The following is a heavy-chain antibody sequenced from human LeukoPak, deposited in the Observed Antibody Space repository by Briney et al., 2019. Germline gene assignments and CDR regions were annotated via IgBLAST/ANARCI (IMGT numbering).Heavy chain of an antibody. D-gene: IGHD3-10*02. CDR2: INSDGSST. CDR3: AGSLFSNWYFDL. Sequence: QPGGSLRVSCATSGFTFSSYWMYWVRQAPGKGLVWVSRINSDGSSTSYADSVKGRFTISRDNAKNTLYVQMNSLRAEDTAVYYCAGSLFSNWYFDLWGRGTLVTVSS. CDR1: GFTFSSYW. J-gene: IGHJ2*01. V-gene: IGHV3-74*01.